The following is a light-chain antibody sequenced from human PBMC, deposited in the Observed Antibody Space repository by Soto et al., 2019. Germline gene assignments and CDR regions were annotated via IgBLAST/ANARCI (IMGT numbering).Light chain of an antibody. CDR2: GAS. V-gene: IGKV3D-15*01. CDR1: QSVSSN. Sequence: EIELTQSPGTLYLSQGERATISCRASQSVSSNFLAWYRQKPGQAPRLLIHGASNMATGIPDRFSGSGSGTEFTLTISSLQSEDFAVYYCQQYNNLPLTFGQGTKVDI. J-gene: IGKJ1*01. CDR3: QQYNNLPLT.